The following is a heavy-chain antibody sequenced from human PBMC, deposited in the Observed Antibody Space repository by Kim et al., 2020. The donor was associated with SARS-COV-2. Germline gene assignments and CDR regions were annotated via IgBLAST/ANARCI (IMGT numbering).Heavy chain of an antibody. D-gene: IGHD1-26*01. Sequence: TNYTPSLRSRVTISVDTSKNQFSLRLSSVTAADTAVYYCARGKVGATHDYWGQGTLVAVSS. J-gene: IGHJ4*02. V-gene: IGHV4-59*09. CDR3: ARGKVGATHDY. CDR2: T.